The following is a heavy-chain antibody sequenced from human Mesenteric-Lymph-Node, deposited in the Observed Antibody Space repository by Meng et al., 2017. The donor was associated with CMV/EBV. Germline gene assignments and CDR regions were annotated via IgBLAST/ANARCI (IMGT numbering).Heavy chain of an antibody. CDR1: GDSISSIGYY. D-gene: IGHD4/OR15-4a*01. CDR2: IYHSGST. CDR3: ARHFRAKQMGAFDI. J-gene: IGHJ3*02. V-gene: IGHV4-31*03. Sequence: LRLSCTVSGDSISSIGYYWSWIRQHPGKGLEWIVYIYHSGSTNYNPSLKSRIIISVDTSKNQLPLSLSSVTAADTAVYFCARHFRAKQMGAFDIWGQGTMVTVSS.